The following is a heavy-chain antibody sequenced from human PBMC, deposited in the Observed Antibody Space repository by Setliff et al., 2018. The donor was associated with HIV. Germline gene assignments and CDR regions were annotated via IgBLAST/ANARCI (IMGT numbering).Heavy chain of an antibody. CDR2: IIPMYGVT. Sequence: SVMVSCKASGGTFSSYVISWVRQAPGQGPEWMGGIIPMYGVTNYAQKFQGRVTITTDESTSTAYVELSSLRSEDTAVYYCALPYCSGGNCWSSASLPPAGWFDPWGQGTLVTVSS. V-gene: IGHV1-69*05. D-gene: IGHD2-15*01. CDR3: ALPYCSGGNCWSSASLPPAGWFDP. J-gene: IGHJ5*02. CDR1: GGTFSSYV.